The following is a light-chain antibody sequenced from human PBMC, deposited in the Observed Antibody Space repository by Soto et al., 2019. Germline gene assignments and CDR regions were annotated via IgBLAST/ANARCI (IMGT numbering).Light chain of an antibody. CDR2: DAS. Sequence: EIVLTQSPATLSLSPGERVTLSCMASQSVSRYLAWYQQKPGQAPRLLIYDASNRATGIPARFSGSGSGTDFTLTISRLEPEDFTVYYCQQRSNWPITFGQGTRLEIK. V-gene: IGKV3-11*01. J-gene: IGKJ5*01. CDR3: QQRSNWPIT. CDR1: QSVSRY.